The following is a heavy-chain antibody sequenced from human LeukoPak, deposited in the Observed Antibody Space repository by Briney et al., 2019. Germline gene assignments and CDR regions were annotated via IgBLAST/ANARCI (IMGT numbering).Heavy chain of an antibody. V-gene: IGHV3-48*02. CDR1: GFPFSDYS. J-gene: IGHJ4*02. CDR3: ARPYSAVFDY. CDR2: ISSSGSTM. Sequence: GGSLRLSCAASGFPFSDYSMHWVRQAPGKGLEWVSYISSSGSTMYYADSVKGRFTISRDNARNSLYLQMNSLRDEDTAVYYCARPYSAVFDYWGQGTLVTVSS. D-gene: IGHD5-12*01.